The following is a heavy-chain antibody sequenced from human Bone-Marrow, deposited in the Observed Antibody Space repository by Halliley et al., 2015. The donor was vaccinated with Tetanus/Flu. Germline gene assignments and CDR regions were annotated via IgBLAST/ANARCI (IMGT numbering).Heavy chain of an antibody. J-gene: IGHJ4*02. V-gene: IGHV3-33*01. D-gene: IGHD3-3*01. CDR1: GFKFSNYD. CDR3: ARDPSGDICAETRGYYCHFDY. Sequence: SLRLSCAASGFKFSNYDMPWVRQAPGKGLEWVAVIWSDGSVIYYADSVKGRFTISRDNSTKTLYLQLNNVRAEDTAVYYCARDPSGDICAETRGYYCHFDYWGQGTLVTVS. CDR2: IWSDGSVI.